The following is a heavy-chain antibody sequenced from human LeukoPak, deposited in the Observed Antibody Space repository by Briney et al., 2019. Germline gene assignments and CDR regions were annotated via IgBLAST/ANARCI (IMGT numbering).Heavy chain of an antibody. J-gene: IGHJ4*02. D-gene: IGHD3-22*01. V-gene: IGHV1-18*01. CDR2: ISAYNANT. CDR3: ARRQMYDSSGYYYHY. CDR1: GYTFSSYG. Sequence: ASVKVSCKASGYTFSSYGISWVRQAPGQGLEWLGWISAYNANTHYTQNLQGRVTMTTDTSTSTAYMELSRLRSDDTAVYYCARRQMYDSSGYYYHYWGQGTLVTVSS.